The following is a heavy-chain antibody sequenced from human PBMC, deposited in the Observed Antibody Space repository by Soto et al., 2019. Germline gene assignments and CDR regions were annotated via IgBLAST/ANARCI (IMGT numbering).Heavy chain of an antibody. J-gene: IGHJ3*02. V-gene: IGHV5-51*01. CDR3: ARHGVLWFGEFGSAVGAFDI. CDR2: IYPGDSDT. CDR1: GYSFTSYW. Sequence: PGESLKISCKGSGYSFTSYWISWVRQMPGKGLEWMGIIYPGDSDTRYSPSFQGQVTISADKSISTAYLQWSSLKASDTAMYYCARHGVLWFGEFGSAVGAFDIWGQGTMVTVSS. D-gene: IGHD3-10*01.